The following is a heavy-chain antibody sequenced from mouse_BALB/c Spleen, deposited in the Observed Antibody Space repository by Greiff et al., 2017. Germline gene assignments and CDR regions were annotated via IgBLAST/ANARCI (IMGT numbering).Heavy chain of an antibody. Sequence: QVQLQQSGAELAKPGASVKMSCKASGYTFTSYWMHWVKQRPGQGLEWIGYINPSTGYTEYNQKFKDKATLTADKSSSTAYMQLSSLTSEDSAVYYCATNDGDYAMDYWGQGTSVTVSS. CDR3: ATNDGDYAMDY. J-gene: IGHJ4*01. CDR2: INPSTGYT. CDR1: GYTFTSYW. V-gene: IGHV1-7*01.